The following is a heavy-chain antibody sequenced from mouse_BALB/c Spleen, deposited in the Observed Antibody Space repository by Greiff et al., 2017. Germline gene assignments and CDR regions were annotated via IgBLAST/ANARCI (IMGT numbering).Heavy chain of an antibody. J-gene: IGHJ3*01. CDR1: GYSFTGYT. CDR3: AREGAYGNYGGLAY. Sequence: VQLKESGPELVKPGASMKISCKASGYSFTGYTMNWVKQSHGKNLEWIGLINPYNGGTSYNQKFKGKATLTVDKSSSTAYMELLSLTSEDSAVYYCAREGAYGNYGGLAYWGQGTLVTVSA. V-gene: IGHV1-18*01. CDR2: INPYNGGT. D-gene: IGHD2-1*01.